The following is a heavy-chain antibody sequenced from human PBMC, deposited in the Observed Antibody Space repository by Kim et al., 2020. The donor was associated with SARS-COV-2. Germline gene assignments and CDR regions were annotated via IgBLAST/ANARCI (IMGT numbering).Heavy chain of an antibody. J-gene: IGHJ3*02. CDR3: ARVGGYPLGAFDI. V-gene: IGHV4-59*01. D-gene: IGHD5-12*01. CDR1: GGSIRSYY. CDR2: MFFSESA. Sequence: SETLSLTCSVSGGSIRSYYWSWIRQPPGKGLEWIGNMFFSESANYNPSLKSRVTISIDTSKNQSSLKLTSVTAADTAVYFCARVGGYPLGAFDIWAQGTMVTVSS.